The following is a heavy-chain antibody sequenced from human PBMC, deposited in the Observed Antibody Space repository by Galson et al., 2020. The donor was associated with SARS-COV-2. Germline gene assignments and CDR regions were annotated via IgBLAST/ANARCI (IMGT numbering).Heavy chain of an antibody. Sequence: SEPLSLTCAVYGESFSGCYWSCYSLPPGRGLEWIGEINSSGSTNYNQSLKSRVTITVDTSKNHFSLKLGSVTAADTAVYYCAREENFFLVVTATRMCYFDYWGRGTLATVSS. CDR1: GESFSGCY. J-gene: IGHJ4*02. D-gene: IGHD2-21*02. CDR2: INSSGST. CDR3: AREENFFLVVTATRMCYFDY. V-gene: IGHV4-34*01.